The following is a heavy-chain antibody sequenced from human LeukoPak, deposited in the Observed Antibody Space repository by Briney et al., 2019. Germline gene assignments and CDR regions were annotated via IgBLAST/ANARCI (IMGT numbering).Heavy chain of an antibody. J-gene: IGHJ1*01. D-gene: IGHD2/OR15-2a*01. Sequence: SETLSLTCAVSGYSISSGYYWGWIRQPPGKGLEWIGSIYHSGSTYYNPSLKSRVTISVDTSKNQFSLKLSSVTAADTAVYYCAKPHYCSSTTCSGPFQLWGHGTLVTVSS. V-gene: IGHV4-38-2*01. CDR1: GYSISSGYY. CDR3: AKPHYCSSTTCSGPFQL. CDR2: IYHSGST.